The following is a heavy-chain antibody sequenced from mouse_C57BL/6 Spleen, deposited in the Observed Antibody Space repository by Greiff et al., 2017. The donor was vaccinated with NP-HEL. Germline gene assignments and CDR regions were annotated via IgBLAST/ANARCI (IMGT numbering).Heavy chain of an antibody. J-gene: IGHJ2*01. Sequence: GGGLVQPKGSLKLSCAASGFSFNTYAMNWVRQAPGKGLEWVARIRSKSNNYATYYADSVKDRFTISRDDSESMLYLQMNNLKTEDTAMYYCVRQGGLTGAYYFDYWGQGTTLTVSS. CDR2: IRSKSNNYAT. CDR1: GFSFNTYA. CDR3: VRQGGLTGAYYFDY. D-gene: IGHD4-1*01. V-gene: IGHV10-1*01.